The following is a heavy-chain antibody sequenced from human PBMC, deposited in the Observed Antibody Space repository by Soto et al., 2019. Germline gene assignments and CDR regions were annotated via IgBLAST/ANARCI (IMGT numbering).Heavy chain of an antibody. D-gene: IGHD3-9*01. Sequence: ASVKVSCKASGGTFSSYAISWVRQAPGQGLEWMGGIIPIFGTANYAQKFQGRVTITADESTSTAYMELSSLRSEDTAVYYCARYRGGVLRYFDWLSWGQGTLVTVSS. CDR3: ARYRGGVLRYFDWLS. CDR2: IIPIFGTA. J-gene: IGHJ4*02. CDR1: GGTFSSYA. V-gene: IGHV1-69*13.